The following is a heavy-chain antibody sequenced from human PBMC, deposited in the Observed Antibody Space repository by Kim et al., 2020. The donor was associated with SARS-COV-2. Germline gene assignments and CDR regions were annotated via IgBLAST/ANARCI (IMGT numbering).Heavy chain of an antibody. CDR3: ARDEASSGWYRYFDY. CDR1: GYTFTSYG. Sequence: ASVKVSCKASGYTFTSYGISWVRQAPGQGLEWMGWISAYNGNTNYAQKLQGRVTMTTDTSTSTAYMELRSLRSDDTAVYYCARDEASSGWYRYFDYWGQGTLVTVSS. J-gene: IGHJ4*02. CDR2: ISAYNGNT. D-gene: IGHD6-19*01. V-gene: IGHV1-18*01.